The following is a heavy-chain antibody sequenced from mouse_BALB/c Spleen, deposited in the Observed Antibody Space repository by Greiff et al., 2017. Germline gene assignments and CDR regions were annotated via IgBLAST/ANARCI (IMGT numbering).Heavy chain of an antibody. Sequence: LQESGAELVRPGTSVKVSCKASGYAFTNYLIEWVKQRPGQGLEWIGVINPGSGGTNYNEKFKGKATLTADKSSSTAYMQLSSLTSDDSAVYFCARSYYYGSSWSYFDYWGQGTTLTVSS. CDR1: GYAFTNYL. CDR2: INPGSGGT. CDR3: ARSYYYGSSWSYFDY. J-gene: IGHJ2*01. D-gene: IGHD1-1*01. V-gene: IGHV1-54*01.